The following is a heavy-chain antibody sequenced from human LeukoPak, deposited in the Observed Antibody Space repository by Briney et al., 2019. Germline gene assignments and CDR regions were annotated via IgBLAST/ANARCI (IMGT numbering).Heavy chain of an antibody. J-gene: IGHJ4*02. Sequence: SETLSLTCAVYGGSFSGYYWSWIRQPPGKGLEWIGSIYYSGSTYYNPSLKSRVTISVDTSKNQFSLKLSSVTAADTAVYYCARLRGHLGAINDYWGQGTLVTVSS. CDR1: GGSFSGYY. D-gene: IGHD4/OR15-4a*01. CDR2: IYYSGST. CDR3: ARLRGHLGAINDY. V-gene: IGHV4-34*01.